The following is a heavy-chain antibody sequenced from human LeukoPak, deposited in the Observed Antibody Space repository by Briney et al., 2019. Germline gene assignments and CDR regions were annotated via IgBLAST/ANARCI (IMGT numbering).Heavy chain of an antibody. CDR3: ARVLLYDYVRGSYPQGPDY. D-gene: IGHD3-16*02. CDR2: IYYSGST. J-gene: IGHJ4*02. CDR1: GGSISSSSYY. V-gene: IGHV4-39*01. Sequence: SETLSLTCTVSGGSISSSSYYWGWIRQPPGKGLEWIGSIYYSGSTDYNPSLKSRVTISVDTSKNQFSLKLTSVTAADTAVYYCARVLLYDYVRGSYPQGPDYWGQGTLVTVSS.